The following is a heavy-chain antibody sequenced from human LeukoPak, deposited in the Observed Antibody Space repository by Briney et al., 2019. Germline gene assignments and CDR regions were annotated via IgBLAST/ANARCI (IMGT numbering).Heavy chain of an antibody. Sequence: GGSLRLSCAASGFTFSSHAMSWVRQAPGKGLEWVSAISGSGGSTYYADSVMGRFTISRDNSRDTLYLQMNSLRAEDTAVYYCAKGYYDYVWGSYYFDYWGQGTLVTVSS. V-gene: IGHV3-23*01. CDR1: GFTFSSHA. J-gene: IGHJ4*02. CDR3: AKGYYDYVWGSYYFDY. D-gene: IGHD3-16*01. CDR2: ISGSGGST.